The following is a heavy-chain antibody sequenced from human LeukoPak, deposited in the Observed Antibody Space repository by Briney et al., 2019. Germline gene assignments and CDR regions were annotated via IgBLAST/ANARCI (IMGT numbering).Heavy chain of an antibody. J-gene: IGHJ4*02. CDR3: ARDPDSVYDYVWGSQPFDY. CDR1: GFTFSCYA. V-gene: IGHV3-30*01. Sequence: GGSLRLSCAASGFTFSCYAMHWVRQAPGKGLEWVAVISYDGSNKCYADSVKGRFTISRDNSKNTLYLQMNSLRAEDTAVYYCARDPDSVYDYVWGSQPFDYWGQGTLVTVSS. CDR2: ISYDGSNK. D-gene: IGHD3-16*01.